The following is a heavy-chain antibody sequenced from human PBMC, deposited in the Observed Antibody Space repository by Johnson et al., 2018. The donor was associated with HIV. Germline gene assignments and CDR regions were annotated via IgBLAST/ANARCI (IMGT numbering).Heavy chain of an antibody. CDR3: AKGLWGGTYPHDAYDI. CDR1: RFTFSSYA. D-gene: IGHD1-26*01. CDR2: ISYDGSNK. V-gene: IGHV3-30*04. J-gene: IGHJ3*02. Sequence: QVQLVESGGGVVQPGRSLRLSCAASRFTFSSYAMHWVRQAPGKGLEWVAVISYDGSNKYYEDSVKGRFTISRDNSKNSLYLQMNSLRAEDTAIYYCAKGLWGGTYPHDAYDIWGQGTMVTVSS.